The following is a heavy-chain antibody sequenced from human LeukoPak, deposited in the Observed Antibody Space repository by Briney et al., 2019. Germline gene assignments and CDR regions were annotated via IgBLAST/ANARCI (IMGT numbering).Heavy chain of an antibody. CDR2: IYSGGST. CDR3: AKDRSRSDILAGYYISRPFDY. V-gene: IGHV3-53*01. CDR1: GFAVSRNY. Sequence: GGSLRLSCAASGFAVSRNYMSWVRQAPGKGLEWVSVIYSGGSTYYADSVKGRFTISRDNSKNTLYLQMNSLRAEDTAVYYCAKDRSRSDILAGYYISRPFDYWGQGTLVTVSS. J-gene: IGHJ4*02. D-gene: IGHD3-9*01.